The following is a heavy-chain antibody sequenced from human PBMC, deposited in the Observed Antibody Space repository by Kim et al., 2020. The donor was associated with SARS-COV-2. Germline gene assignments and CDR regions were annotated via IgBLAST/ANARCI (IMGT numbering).Heavy chain of an antibody. CDR1: GYTLTELS. V-gene: IGHV1-24*01. Sequence: ASVKVSCKVSGYTLTELSMHWVRQAPGKGLEWMGGFDPEDGETIYAQKFQGRVTMTEDTSTDTAYMELSSLRSEDTAVYYCATDLIGSGYDILTGYYYYYGMDVWGQGTTVTVSS. CDR3: ATDLIGSGYDILTGYYYYYGMDV. J-gene: IGHJ6*02. D-gene: IGHD3-9*01. CDR2: FDPEDGET.